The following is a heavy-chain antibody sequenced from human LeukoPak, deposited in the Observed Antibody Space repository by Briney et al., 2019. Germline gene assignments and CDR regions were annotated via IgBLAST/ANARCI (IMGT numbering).Heavy chain of an antibody. CDR2: INSDGSST. Sequence: GGSLRLSCAASGFTFSSYWMHWVRQAPGKGLVWVSCINSDGSSTSYADSVKGRFTISRDNAKNTLYLQMNSLRAEDTAVYYCARELRAGIDYWGQGTLVTVSS. V-gene: IGHV3-74*01. CDR1: GFTFSSYW. J-gene: IGHJ4*02. CDR3: ARELRAGIDY. D-gene: IGHD6-13*01.